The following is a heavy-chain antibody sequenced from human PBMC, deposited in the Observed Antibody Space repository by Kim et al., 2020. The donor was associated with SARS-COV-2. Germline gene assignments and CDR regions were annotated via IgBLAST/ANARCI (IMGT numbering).Heavy chain of an antibody. CDR1: GFTVNGNF. D-gene: IGHD6-19*01. J-gene: IGHJ4*02. CDR3: ARDRGGSEWERFDY. CDR2: IYSDDKT. Sequence: GGSLRLSCAASGFTVNGNFMTWDRQVPGKGLEWVSTIYSDDKTFYTDSVKGRFTISRDNSKNTLFLQMNSLRAEDTAVYYCARDRGGSEWERFDYWGQGT. V-gene: IGHV3-66*01.